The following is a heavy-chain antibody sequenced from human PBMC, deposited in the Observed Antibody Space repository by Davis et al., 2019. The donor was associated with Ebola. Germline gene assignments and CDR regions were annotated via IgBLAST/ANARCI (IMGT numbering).Heavy chain of an antibody. CDR3: AKHQGENSGYEFRY. D-gene: IGHD5-12*01. V-gene: IGHV3-23*01. CDR2: IRGSGYKT. J-gene: IGHJ4*02. Sequence: PGGSLRLSCAASGFTFSNYAMSWVRQAPGKGLEWVSTIRGSGYKTYYADSVKGRFTISRDNSKNTLCLQLSSLRAEDTAVYYCAKHQGENSGYEFRYWGQGTPVTVSS. CDR1: GFTFSNYA.